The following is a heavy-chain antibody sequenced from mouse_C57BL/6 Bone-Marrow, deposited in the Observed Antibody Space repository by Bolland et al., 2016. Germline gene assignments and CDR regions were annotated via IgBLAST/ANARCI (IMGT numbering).Heavy chain of an antibody. V-gene: IGHV3-6*01. D-gene: IGHD2-5*01. Sequence: NYNPSLKNRISITRDTSKNQFFLKLNSVTTEDTATYYCAREDYSNYGGAMDYWGQGTT. J-gene: IGHJ2*01. CDR3: AREDYSNYGGAMDY.